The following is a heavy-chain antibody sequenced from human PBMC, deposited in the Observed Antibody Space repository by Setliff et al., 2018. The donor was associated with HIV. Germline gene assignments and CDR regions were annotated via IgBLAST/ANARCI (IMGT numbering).Heavy chain of an antibody. Sequence: GGSLRLSCAASGFTFSSYSMNWVRQAPGKGLEWVSYISDPIYYADSVKGRFTISRDNAKNSLYLQMNSLRAEDTAVYYCARILSSRGIIEAYYYAMDVWGQGTTVTVSS. CDR3: ARILSSRGIIEAYYYAMDV. J-gene: IGHJ6*02. D-gene: IGHD3-10*01. CDR1: GFTFSSYS. V-gene: IGHV3-48*04. CDR2: ISDPI.